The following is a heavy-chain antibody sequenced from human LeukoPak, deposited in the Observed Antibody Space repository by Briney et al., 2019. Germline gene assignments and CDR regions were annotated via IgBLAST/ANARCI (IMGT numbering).Heavy chain of an antibody. V-gene: IGHV3-64*01. CDR1: GFTFSSYA. J-gene: IGHJ4*02. CDR2: XXXXGGST. Sequence: GGSLRLSCAASGFTFSSYAMHWVRQAPGKGLEYVSXXXXXGGSTYYANSVKGRFTISRDNSKNTLYLQMGSLRAEDMAVYYCARVSYYGSGSYYNQYYFDYWGQGTLVTVSS. CDR3: ARVSYYGSGSYYNQYYFDY. D-gene: IGHD3-10*01.